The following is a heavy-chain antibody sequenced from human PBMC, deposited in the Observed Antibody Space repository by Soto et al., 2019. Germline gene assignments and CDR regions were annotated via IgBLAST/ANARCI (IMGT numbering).Heavy chain of an antibody. V-gene: IGHV2-5*02. CDR3: THLIYYGSGGYYRYFDY. CDR1: GFSLTTSGVG. Sequence: QITLKESGPTLVKPTQTLTLTCTFSGFSLTTSGVGVGWIRQPPGKALEWLALIYWDEDKRYSSSLKSRLTITKDTSKNQVVLTMTNMGPLDTGTYYCTHLIYYGSGGYYRYFDYWGQVTPVTVSS. D-gene: IGHD3-10*01. J-gene: IGHJ4*02. CDR2: IYWDEDK.